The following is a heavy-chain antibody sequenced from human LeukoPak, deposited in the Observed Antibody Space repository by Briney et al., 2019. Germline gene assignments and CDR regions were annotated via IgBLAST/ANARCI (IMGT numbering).Heavy chain of an antibody. CDR3: ARLRATLTVVVTLFDS. CDR1: GGSINSHTFY. V-gene: IGHV4-39*01. CDR2: IYYSGST. D-gene: IGHD3-22*01. Sequence: PSETLSLTCTVSGGSINSHTFYWAWIRQPPGKGLEWIGNIYYSGSTYYNPSLESRVTISITTSKNQFSLKLSSVTAADTAVYYCARLRATLTVVVTLFDSWGQGTLVTVSS. J-gene: IGHJ4*02.